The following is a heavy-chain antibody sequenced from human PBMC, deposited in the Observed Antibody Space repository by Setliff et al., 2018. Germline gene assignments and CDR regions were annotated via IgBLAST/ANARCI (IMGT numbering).Heavy chain of an antibody. D-gene: IGHD6-6*01. CDR2: VYWDGDQ. CDR3: ALRRGNEWHLVRWFDP. CDR1: GFSLNTTGEG. J-gene: IGHJ5*02. V-gene: IGHV2-5*02. Sequence: GSGPTLVNPTQTLTLTCTFSGFSLNTTGEGVGWFRQPPGKALEWLALVYWDGDQRYSPSLNSRLSITKDSSKSQVFLTMPNMDPVDTATYYCALRRGNEWHLVRWFDPWGPGIQVTVSS.